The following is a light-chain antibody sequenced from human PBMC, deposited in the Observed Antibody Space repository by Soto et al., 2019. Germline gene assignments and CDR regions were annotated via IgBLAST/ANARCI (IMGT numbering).Light chain of an antibody. Sequence: EIGLTQSPGPLSFSQGERATLSCRASQSVSGSYLAWYQLYPGEAPRLLIYGASSRATAIPARFSGSGSGTAFDISMRSLQSEDFAVSNCQEHLNSAPRTFGQGTRLAIK. CDR1: QSVSGSY. V-gene: IGKV3-20*01. CDR3: QEHLNSAPRT. CDR2: GAS. J-gene: IGKJ5*01.